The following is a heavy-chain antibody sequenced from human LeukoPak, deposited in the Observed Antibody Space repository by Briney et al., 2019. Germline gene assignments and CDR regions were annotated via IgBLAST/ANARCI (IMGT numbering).Heavy chain of an antibody. CDR2: ISAYNGNT. CDR3: ARAGPIRYFDWLPRASPYGMDV. CDR1: GYTFTSYG. Sequence: GASVKVSCKASGYTFTSYGIRWVRQAPGQGLEWMGWISAYNGNTKYAQKLQGRVTMTTDTSTSTAYMELSRLRSDDTAVYYCARAGPIRYFDWLPRASPYGMDVWGQGNPVTAS. J-gene: IGHJ6*02. D-gene: IGHD3-9*01. V-gene: IGHV1-18*01.